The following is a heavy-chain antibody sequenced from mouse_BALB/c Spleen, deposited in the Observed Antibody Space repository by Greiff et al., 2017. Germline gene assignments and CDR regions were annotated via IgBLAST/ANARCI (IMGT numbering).Heavy chain of an antibody. CDR2: ISDGGSYT. CDR1: GFTFSDYY. Sequence: EVQLMESGGGLVKPGGSLKLSCAASGFTFSDYYMYWVRQTPEKRLEWVATISDGGSYTYYPDSVKGRFTISRDNAKNNLYLQMSSLKSEDTAMYYCARRGNFYAMDYWGQGTSVTVSS. J-gene: IGHJ4*01. V-gene: IGHV5-4*02. CDR3: ARRGNFYAMDY.